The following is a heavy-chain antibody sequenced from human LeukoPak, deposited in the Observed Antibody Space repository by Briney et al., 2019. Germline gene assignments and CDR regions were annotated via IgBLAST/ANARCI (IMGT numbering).Heavy chain of an antibody. Sequence: GGSLRLSCAASGFTFISYSMNWVRQAPGKGLEWVSSISSSSSYIYYADSVKGRFTISRDNAKNTLYLQMNSLRAEDTAMYYCARGGYYASGSFQRWGQGTLVTVSS. CDR3: ARGGYYASGSFQR. CDR1: GFTFISYS. J-gene: IGHJ4*02. CDR2: ISSSSSYI. V-gene: IGHV3-21*01. D-gene: IGHD3-10*01.